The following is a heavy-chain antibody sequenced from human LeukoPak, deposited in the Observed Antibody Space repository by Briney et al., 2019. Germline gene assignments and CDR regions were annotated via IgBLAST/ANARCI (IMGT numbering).Heavy chain of an antibody. CDR2: ISSSSSSYI. Sequence: GGSLRLSCAASGFTFSSYSMNWVRQAPGKGLEWVSSISSSSSSYIYYADSVKGRFTISRDNAKNSLYLQMNSLRAEDTAVYYCAREGGGDAFDIWGQGTMVTVSS. CDR3: AREGGGDAFDI. J-gene: IGHJ3*02. D-gene: IGHD2-15*01. CDR1: GFTFSSYS. V-gene: IGHV3-21*01.